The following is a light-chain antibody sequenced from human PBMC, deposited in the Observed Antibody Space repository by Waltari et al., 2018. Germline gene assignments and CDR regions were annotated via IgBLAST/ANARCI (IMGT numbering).Light chain of an antibody. CDR1: QSVGTY. V-gene: IGKV3-11*01. CDR2: DAS. J-gene: IGKJ5*01. CDR3: QQRSNWPPIT. Sequence: DIVLTQSPATLSLSPGERATLSCRASQSVGTYLSWYQQKPGQAPRLLIYDASNRATGIPARFSCSGSGTDFTLTISSLEPEDFAVYYCQQRSNWPPITFGQGTRLELK.